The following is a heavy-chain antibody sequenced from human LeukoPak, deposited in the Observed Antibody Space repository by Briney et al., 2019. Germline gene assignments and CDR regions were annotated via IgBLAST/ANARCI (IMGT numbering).Heavy chain of an antibody. Sequence: ASVKVSCKASGYTFTGYYMLWVRQAPGQGLEWMGWINPNSGGTNYAQKFQGRVTMTRDTSISTAYMELSRLRSDDTAVYYCARADIHTIFGVVIPNFDYWGQGTLVTVSS. CDR1: GYTFTGYY. CDR3: ARADIHTIFGVVIPNFDY. CDR2: INPNSGGT. J-gene: IGHJ4*02. D-gene: IGHD3-3*01. V-gene: IGHV1-2*02.